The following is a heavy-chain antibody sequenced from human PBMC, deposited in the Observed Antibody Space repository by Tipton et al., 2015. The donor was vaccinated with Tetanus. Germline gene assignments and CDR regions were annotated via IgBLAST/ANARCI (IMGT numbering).Heavy chain of an antibody. CDR3: ARMGFTYGQVVY. CDR2: VYYSGRT. J-gene: IGHJ4*02. V-gene: IGHV4-30-4*01. D-gene: IGHD5-18*01. CDR1: GASFSSGDYY. Sequence: TLSLTCTVSGASFSSGDYYWSWIRKPPGKGLEWIGHVYYSGRTYYNPPLKSRVTISADMSKNQFSLKLTSVTAADTATYYCARMGFTYGQVVYWGQGTLVTVAS.